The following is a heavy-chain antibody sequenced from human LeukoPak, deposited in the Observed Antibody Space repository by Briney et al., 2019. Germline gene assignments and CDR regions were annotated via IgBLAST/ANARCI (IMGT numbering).Heavy chain of an antibody. CDR2: INSDGSWT. CDR1: GNYW. J-gene: IGHJ4*02. Sequence: PGGSLRLSCAASGNYWMHWVRQAPGKGLLWVSHINSDGSWTSYADPVKGRFTISKDNAKNTVYLQMNNLRAEDTAVYYCVSFYETDWGRGTLVTVSS. CDR3: VSFYETD. D-gene: IGHD2/OR15-2a*01. V-gene: IGHV3-74*01.